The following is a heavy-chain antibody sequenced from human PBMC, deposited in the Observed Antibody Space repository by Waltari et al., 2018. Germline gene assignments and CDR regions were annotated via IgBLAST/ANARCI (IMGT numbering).Heavy chain of an antibody. Sequence: EVQLLESGGGLVQPGGSLRLSCAASGFTFASYTMNWVRQAPGKGLEWVSFITGSGGSTYYADSVKGRFTVSRYNSKNTLHLQMNSLRAEDTAVYYCAKDATWSQFHAYWGQGILVTVSS. D-gene: IGHD1-1*01. CDR2: ITGSGGST. CDR3: AKDATWSQFHAY. V-gene: IGHV3-23*01. J-gene: IGHJ4*02. CDR1: GFTFASYT.